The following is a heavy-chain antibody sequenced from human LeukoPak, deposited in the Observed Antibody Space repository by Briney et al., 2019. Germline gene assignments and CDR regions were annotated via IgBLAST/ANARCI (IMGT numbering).Heavy chain of an antibody. V-gene: IGHV1-69*13. J-gene: IGHJ5*02. CDR1: GGTFSSYA. D-gene: IGHD2-2*01. Sequence: SVTVSCKASGGTFSSYAISWVRQAPGQGLEWMGGIIPIFGTANYAQKFQGRVTITADESTSTAYMELSSLRSEDTAVYYCARRGGSSTSCYGWCWFDPWGQGTLVTVSS. CDR2: IIPIFGTA. CDR3: ARRGGSSTSCYGWCWFDP.